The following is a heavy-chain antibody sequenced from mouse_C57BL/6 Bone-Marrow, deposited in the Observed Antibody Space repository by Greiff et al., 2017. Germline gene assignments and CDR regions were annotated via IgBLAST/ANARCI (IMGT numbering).Heavy chain of an antibody. CDR3: ARLYYDYGGFAY. D-gene: IGHD2-4*01. J-gene: IGHJ3*01. Sequence: VQLVESGAELARPGASVKLSCKASGYTFPSYGISWVKQRTGQGLEWIGEIYPRSGNTYYNEKFKGKATLTADKSSSTAYMELRSLTSEDSAVYFCARLYYDYGGFAYWGQGTLVTVSA. CDR2: IYPRSGNT. V-gene: IGHV1-81*01. CDR1: GYTFPSYG.